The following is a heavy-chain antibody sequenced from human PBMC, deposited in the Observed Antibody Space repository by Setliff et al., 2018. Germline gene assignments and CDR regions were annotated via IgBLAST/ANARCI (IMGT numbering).Heavy chain of an antibody. Sequence: LSLPCTVSGGSISSNNYYGGWIRQPPGKGLEWIGSIYYSGSTYYNPSLKSRVTISVDTFKNQFSLKLSSVTGADTAVYYCARRQYYDSSGYYYEPPLPFDYWGQGTLVTVSS. V-gene: IGHV4-39*01. CDR3: ARRQYYDSSGYYYEPPLPFDY. CDR2: IYYSGST. D-gene: IGHD3-22*01. CDR1: GGSISSNNYY. J-gene: IGHJ4*02.